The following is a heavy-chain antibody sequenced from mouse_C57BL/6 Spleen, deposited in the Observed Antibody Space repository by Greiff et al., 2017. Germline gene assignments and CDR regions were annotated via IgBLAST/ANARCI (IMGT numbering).Heavy chain of an antibody. CDR3: ARGGYDGYWYFDV. J-gene: IGHJ1*03. D-gene: IGHD2-3*01. CDR1: GYTFTSYG. Sequence: QVQLQQSGAELARPGASVKLSCKASGYTFTSYGISWVKQRTGQGLEWIGEIYPRSGNTSYNEKFKGKATLTADKSSSTAYMELRSLTSEDSAVXFCARGGYDGYWYFDVWGTGTTVTVSS. V-gene: IGHV1-81*01. CDR2: IYPRSGNT.